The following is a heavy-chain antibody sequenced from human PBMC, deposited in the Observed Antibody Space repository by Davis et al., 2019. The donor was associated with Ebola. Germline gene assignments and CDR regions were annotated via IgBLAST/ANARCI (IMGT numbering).Heavy chain of an antibody. CDR2: INYSGST. CDR1: GGSISSSSYY. CDR3: ARLLKSSGYYYLDY. J-gene: IGHJ4*02. V-gene: IGHV4-39*01. Sequence: PSETLSLTCTVSGGSISSSSYYWGWIRQPPGKGLEWIGSINYSGSTYYNPSLKSRVTTSVDTSKNQFSLNLSSVTAADTAVYYCARLLKSSGYYYLDYWGQGTLVTVSS. D-gene: IGHD3-22*01.